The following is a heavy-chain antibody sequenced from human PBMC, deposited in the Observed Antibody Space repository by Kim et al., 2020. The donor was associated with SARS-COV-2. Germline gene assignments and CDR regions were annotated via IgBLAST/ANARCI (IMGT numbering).Heavy chain of an antibody. V-gene: IGHV3-30*02. Sequence: GRFTISRDNSKNTLYLQMNSLRAEDTAVYYCAKDPAVGYCSSTSCFPFDPWGQGTLVTVSS. D-gene: IGHD2-2*01. J-gene: IGHJ5*02. CDR3: AKDPAVGYCSSTSCFPFDP.